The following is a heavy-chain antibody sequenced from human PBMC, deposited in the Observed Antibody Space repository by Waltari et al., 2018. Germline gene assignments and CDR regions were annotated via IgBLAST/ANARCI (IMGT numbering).Heavy chain of an antibody. CDR3: ARVYSGYVYYFDY. D-gene: IGHD5-12*01. CDR2: IYYSGST. CDR1: GGSISSSSYY. J-gene: IGHJ4*02. Sequence: QLQLQESGPGLVKPSETLSLTCTVSGGSISSSSYYWGWIRQPPGKGLELIGSIYYSGSTYYNPSLKSRVTISVDTSKNQFSLKLSSVTAADTAVYYCARVYSGYVYYFDYWGQGTLVTVSS. V-gene: IGHV4-39*07.